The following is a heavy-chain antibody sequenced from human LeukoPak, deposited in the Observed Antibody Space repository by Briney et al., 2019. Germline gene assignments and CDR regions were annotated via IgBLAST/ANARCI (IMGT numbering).Heavy chain of an antibody. D-gene: IGHD3-22*01. V-gene: IGHV1-69*05. CDR2: IIPIFGTA. CDR1: GGTFGSYA. J-gene: IGHJ5*02. Sequence: GASVKVSCKASGGTFGSYAISWVRQAPGQGLEWMGGIIPIFGTANYAQKFQGRVTITTDESTSTAYMELSSLRSEDTAVYYCASEADYYDSSGNWFDPWGQGTLVTVSS. CDR3: ASEADYYDSSGNWFDP.